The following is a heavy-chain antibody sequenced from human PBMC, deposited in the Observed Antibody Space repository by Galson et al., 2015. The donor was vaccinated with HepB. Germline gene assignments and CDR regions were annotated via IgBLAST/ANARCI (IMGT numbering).Heavy chain of an antibody. V-gene: IGHV1-69*13. J-gene: IGHJ4*02. CDR2: IIPIFGTA. CDR3: AREEMATFDY. D-gene: IGHD5-24*01. CDR1: GGTFSSYG. Sequence: SVKVSCKASGGTFSSYGISWVRQAPGQGLEWMGGIIPIFGTANYAQKFQGRVTISADESTSTAYMDLSSLRSEDTAVYYCAREEMATFDYWGQGTLVTVSS.